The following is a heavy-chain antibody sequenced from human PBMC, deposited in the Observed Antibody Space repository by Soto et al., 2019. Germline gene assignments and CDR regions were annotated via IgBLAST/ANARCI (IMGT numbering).Heavy chain of an antibody. CDR2: IQPDGSTI. J-gene: IGHJ4*02. CDR1: GFTLSSRW. V-gene: IGHV3-74*01. Sequence: EVQLVESGGGLVQPGGSLRLSCVVSGFTLSSRWMHWVRQTPGKGLVWVSRIQPDGSTINYADSVKGRFTISRDNAKNTVYLHMNSLRPEDTAMYYCARDQDTFGKAAFDSWGQGTLVTVSS. D-gene: IGHD3-16*01. CDR3: ARDQDTFGKAAFDS.